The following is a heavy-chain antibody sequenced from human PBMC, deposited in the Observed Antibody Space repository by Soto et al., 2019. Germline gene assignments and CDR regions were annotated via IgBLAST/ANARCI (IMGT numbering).Heavy chain of an antibody. J-gene: IGHJ4*02. D-gene: IGHD4-17*01. V-gene: IGHV1-69*02. Sequence: QVQLVQSGAEVKKPGSSVKVSCKSSGGTFTNYTITWVRQAPGQGLEWMGRIIPILDVANYAQKFQGRVTITADKSTSTAYMEMSSMRSEDTAVCYGVTLVVMTTVTGGGDYWGQGTLVTVSS. CDR3: VTLVVMTTVTGGGDY. CDR1: GGTFTNYT. CDR2: IIPILDVA.